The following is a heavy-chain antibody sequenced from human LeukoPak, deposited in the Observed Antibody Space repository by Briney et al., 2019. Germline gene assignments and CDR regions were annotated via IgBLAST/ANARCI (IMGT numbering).Heavy chain of an antibody. D-gene: IGHD3-3*01. Sequence: GGSLRLSCAASGLTFSSYAMHWVRQAPGKGLEYVSAISSNGGSTYYANSVKGRFTISRDNSKNTLYLQMGSLRAEDMAVYYCARDVGYDFWSGYYDYWGQGTLVTVSS. CDR1: GLTFSSYA. V-gene: IGHV3-64*01. CDR2: ISSNGGST. CDR3: ARDVGYDFWSGYYDY. J-gene: IGHJ4*02.